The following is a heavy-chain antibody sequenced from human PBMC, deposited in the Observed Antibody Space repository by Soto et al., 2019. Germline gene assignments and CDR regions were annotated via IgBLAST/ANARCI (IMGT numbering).Heavy chain of an antibody. J-gene: IGHJ4*02. CDR1: GFTFSSYA. V-gene: IGHV3-30-3*01. Sequence: PGGSLRLSCAASGFTFSSYAMHWVRQAPGKGLEWVAVISYDGSNKYYADSVKGRFTISRDNSKNTLFLQMNGLRDEDTAVYYCARDGTDFDFWGQGTLVTVSS. CDR3: ARDGTDFDF. CDR2: ISYDGSNK.